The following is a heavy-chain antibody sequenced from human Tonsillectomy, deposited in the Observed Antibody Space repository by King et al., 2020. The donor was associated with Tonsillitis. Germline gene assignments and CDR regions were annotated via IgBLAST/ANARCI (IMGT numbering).Heavy chain of an antibody. CDR1: GYIFFTYW. CDR3: ARGYNFLDY. CDR2: IYPGDSDT. D-gene: IGHD3-3*01. J-gene: IGHJ4*02. Sequence: AQLVQSGAEVKKPGESLKISCKTSGYIFFTYWIAWVRQMPGKGLEWMGIIYPGDSDTRYSPSFQGQVTMSVDTSIRTAYLQWSSLKASDTAMYYCARGYNFLDYWGQGTLVTVSS. V-gene: IGHV5-51*01.